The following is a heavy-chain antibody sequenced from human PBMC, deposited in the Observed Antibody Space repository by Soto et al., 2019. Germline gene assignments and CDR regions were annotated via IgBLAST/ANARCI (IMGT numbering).Heavy chain of an antibody. CDR2: INHSGST. CDR1: GGSFSGYY. J-gene: IGHJ6*02. Sequence: PSETLSLTCAVYGGSFSGYYWSWIRQPPGKGLEWIGEINHSGSTNYNPSLKSRVTISVDTSKNQFSLKLSSVTAADTAVYYCARGDSSGYPEPVPYYYYGMDVWGQGTTVTVSS. CDR3: ARGDSSGYPEPVPYYYYGMDV. D-gene: IGHD3-22*01. V-gene: IGHV4-34*01.